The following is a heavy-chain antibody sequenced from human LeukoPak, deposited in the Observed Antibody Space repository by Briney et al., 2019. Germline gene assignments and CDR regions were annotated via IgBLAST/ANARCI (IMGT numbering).Heavy chain of an antibody. J-gene: IGHJ4*02. D-gene: IGHD1-26*01. V-gene: IGHV1-69*05. CDR1: GGTLSSYA. CDR2: IIPIFGTA. Sequence: GASVKVSCKASGGTLSSYAISWVRQAPGQGLEWMGGIIPIFGTANYAQKFQGRVTITTDESTSTAYMELSSLRSEDTAVYYCAGEVGAGGDYWGQGTLVTVSS. CDR3: AGEVGAGGDY.